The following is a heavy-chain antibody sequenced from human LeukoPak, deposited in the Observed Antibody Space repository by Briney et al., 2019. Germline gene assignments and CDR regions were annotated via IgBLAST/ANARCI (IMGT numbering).Heavy chain of an antibody. Sequence: ASVKVSCKASGYTFTSYDINWLRQATGQGPEWMGWMNPDSGATGYAQKFQGRVTITADESTSTAYMELSSLRSEDTAVYYCARDLPPKYPVPAAIQDPYYYYGMDVWGQGTTVTVSS. J-gene: IGHJ6*02. D-gene: IGHD2-2*01. CDR1: GYTFTSYD. CDR2: MNPDSGAT. V-gene: IGHV1-8*01. CDR3: ARDLPPKYPVPAAIQDPYYYYGMDV.